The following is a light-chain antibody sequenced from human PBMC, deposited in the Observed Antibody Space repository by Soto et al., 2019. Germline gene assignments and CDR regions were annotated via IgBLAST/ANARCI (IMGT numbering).Light chain of an antibody. V-gene: IGLV6-57*02. J-gene: IGLJ3*02. CDR2: EDN. CDR3: HSYDSSSHWV. CDR1: SGSIASNY. Sequence: NFMLTQPHSVSESPGKTVTISCTGSSGSIASNYVQWYQQRPGSAPTTVIYEDNQRPSGVPDRFSGSIDRSSNSASLTISGLKTEDEADYYCHSYDSSSHWVFGGGTQLTVL.